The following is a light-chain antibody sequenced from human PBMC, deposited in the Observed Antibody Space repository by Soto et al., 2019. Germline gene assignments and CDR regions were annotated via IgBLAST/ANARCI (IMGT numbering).Light chain of an antibody. CDR1: SSDVGGYNY. CDR2: EVS. Sequence: QSVLTQPPSASGSPGQSVTISCTGTSSDVGGYNYVSWYQQHPGKAPKVIIYEVSKRPSGVPDRFSGSKSGSTASLTVSGLQAEDEADYYCSSYAVTNIFVFXTGTNVTVL. CDR3: SSYAVTNIFV. J-gene: IGLJ1*01. V-gene: IGLV2-8*01.